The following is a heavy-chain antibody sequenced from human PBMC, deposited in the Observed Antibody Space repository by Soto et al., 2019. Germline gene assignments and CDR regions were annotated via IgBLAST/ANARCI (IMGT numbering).Heavy chain of an antibody. D-gene: IGHD3-22*01. CDR3: ARDRRPVEGSGYFDY. CDR1: GFTFSSYA. V-gene: IGHV3-30-3*01. Sequence: QVQLVESGGGVVQPGRSLRLSCAASGFTFSSYAMHWVRQAPGKGLEWVAVISYDGSNKYYADSVKGRFTISRDNSKNTLYLQMNSLRAEDTAVYYCARDRRPVEGSGYFDYWGQGTLVTVSS. CDR2: ISYDGSNK. J-gene: IGHJ4*02.